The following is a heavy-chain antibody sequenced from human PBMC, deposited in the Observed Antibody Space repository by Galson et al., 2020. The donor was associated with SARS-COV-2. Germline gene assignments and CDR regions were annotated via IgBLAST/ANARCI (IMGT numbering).Heavy chain of an antibody. J-gene: IGHJ3*02. CDR2: IIPMFGTT. Sequence: SVKVSCKASGGTFNNYAITWVRQAPGQGREWMAVIIPMFGTTRYAQNFQGRVTLTADDSTGTAYMEMRSLRSEDTAIYYCARDLGTTVTTDPTSNGFDIWDQGTMVTVSS. V-gene: IGHV1-69*13. D-gene: IGHD4-17*01. CDR1: GGTFNNYA. CDR3: ARDLGTTVTTDPTSNGFDI.